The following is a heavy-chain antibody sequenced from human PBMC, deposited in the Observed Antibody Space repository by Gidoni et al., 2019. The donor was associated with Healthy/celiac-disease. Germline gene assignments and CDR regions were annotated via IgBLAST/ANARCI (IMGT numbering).Heavy chain of an antibody. V-gene: IGHV3-33*01. Sequence: QVQLVEPGGGVAHPGRSLRPSCAPSGSSFSSYGMHRVRQAPGKGLAWVAVIWYDGSNKYYADSGKGRFTISRDNSKNTLYLQMNSLRAEDTAVYYCARVNSGNYYMVGRGMGGFDYWGQGTLVTVSS. D-gene: IGHD1-26*01. J-gene: IGHJ4*02. CDR2: IWYDGSNK. CDR3: ARVNSGNYYMVGRGMGGFDY. CDR1: GSSFSSYG.